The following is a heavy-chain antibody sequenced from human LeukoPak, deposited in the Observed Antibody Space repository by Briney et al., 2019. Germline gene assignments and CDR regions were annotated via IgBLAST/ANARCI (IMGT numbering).Heavy chain of an antibody. CDR2: IRFDGSNY. D-gene: IGHD3-16*02. CDR1: GFSFSSYG. Sequence: GGSLRLSCAASGFSFSSYGMHWVRQAPGKGLEWVAFIRFDGSNYYYGDSVKGRFTISRDNSKNTLYLQMNSLKTEDTAVYYCTTDGPMITFGGVIVIPPAYFDYWGQGTLVTVSS. J-gene: IGHJ4*02. CDR3: TTDGPMITFGGVIVIPPAYFDY. V-gene: IGHV3-30*02.